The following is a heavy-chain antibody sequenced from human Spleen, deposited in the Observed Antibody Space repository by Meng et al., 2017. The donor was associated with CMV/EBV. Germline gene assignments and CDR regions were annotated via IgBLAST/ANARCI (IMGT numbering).Heavy chain of an antibody. CDR3: VQKRDAYNR. Sequence: QTDLKKAGPSLKDSRQAPSLTCTFSGFSLKPSGVGVGWIRQPPEKALEWLALIYWDDDNRYSPSLKSRLTITKDTSRNQVVLTMTNMDPVDTATYYCVQKRDAYNRWGQGTLVTVSS. J-gene: IGHJ4*02. V-gene: IGHV2-5*02. D-gene: IGHD5-24*01. CDR1: GFSLKPSGVG. CDR2: IYWDDDN.